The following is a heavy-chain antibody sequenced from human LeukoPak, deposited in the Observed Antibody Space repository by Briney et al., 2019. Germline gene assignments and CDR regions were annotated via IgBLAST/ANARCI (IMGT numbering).Heavy chain of an antibody. V-gene: IGHV4-61*02. CDR1: GGSISSGSYY. J-gene: IGHJ6*03. CDR3: ARVDIFNTGYYMDV. CDR2: IYTSGST. Sequence: SETLSLTCTVSGGSISSGSYYWSWIRQPAGKGLEWIGRIYTSGSTNYNPSLKSRVTISVDTSKNQFSLKLSSVTAADTAVYYCARVDIFNTGYYMDVWGKGTTVTISS. D-gene: IGHD2-2*03.